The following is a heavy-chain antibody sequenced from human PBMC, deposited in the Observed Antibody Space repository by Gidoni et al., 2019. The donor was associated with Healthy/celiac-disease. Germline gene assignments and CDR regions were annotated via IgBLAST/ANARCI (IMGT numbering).Heavy chain of an antibody. CDR2: IIPLLGTA. CDR3: ASENRYYYGMDV. J-gene: IGHJ6*02. Sequence: QVQLVQSGAEVTKPGSSVKVSCKASGGTFSSYAISWVRQAPGQGLEWMGGIIPLLGTANYAQKFQGRVTITADESTSTGYMELSSLRSEDTAVYYCASENRYYYGMDVWGQGTTVTVSS. V-gene: IGHV1-69*01. CDR1: GGTFSSYA.